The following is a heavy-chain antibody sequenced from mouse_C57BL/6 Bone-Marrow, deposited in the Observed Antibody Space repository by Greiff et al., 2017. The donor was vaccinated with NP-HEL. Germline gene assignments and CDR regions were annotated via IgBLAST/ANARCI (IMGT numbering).Heavy chain of an antibody. Sequence: QVQLQQPGAELVKPGASVKLSCKASGYTFTSYWMHWVKQRPGRGLEWIGRIAPNSGGTQYNEKFKSKATLTVDKPSRTAYMQLSSLTSEDSAVYYCASLLWFDWYFDVWGTGTTVTVSS. V-gene: IGHV1-72*01. CDR2: IAPNSGGT. CDR3: ASLLWFDWYFDV. D-gene: IGHD2-2*01. J-gene: IGHJ1*03. CDR1: GYTFTSYW.